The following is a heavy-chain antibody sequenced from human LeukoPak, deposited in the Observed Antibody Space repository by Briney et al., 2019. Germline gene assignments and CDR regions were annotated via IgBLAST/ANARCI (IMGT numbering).Heavy chain of an antibody. CDR1: GFTFSSYS. Sequence: PGGSLRLSCAASGFTFSSYSMNWVRQAPGKGLEWVSSTSSSSSYIYYADSVKGRFTISRDNAKNSLYLQMNSLRAEDTAVYYCARDQRGYCSSTSCPIDYWGQGTLVTVSS. CDR3: ARDQRGYCSSTSCPIDY. V-gene: IGHV3-21*01. CDR2: TSSSSSYI. D-gene: IGHD2-2*01. J-gene: IGHJ4*02.